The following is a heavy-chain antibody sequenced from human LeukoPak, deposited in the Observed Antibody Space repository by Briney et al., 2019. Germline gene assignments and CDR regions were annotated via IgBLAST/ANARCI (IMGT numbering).Heavy chain of an antibody. CDR2: SNPSGGTA. Sequence: GASVKVSCKASGDTFINDYFHWVRQAPGQGLEWMGVSNPSGGTASYAQKFQGRVSMTRDMSTSTVYMELSSLRSDDTAVYYCARVYIHSGWYYMDVWGKGTTVTVSS. CDR1: GDTFINDY. J-gene: IGHJ6*03. CDR3: ARVYIHSGWYYMDV. V-gene: IGHV1-46*01. D-gene: IGHD6-19*01.